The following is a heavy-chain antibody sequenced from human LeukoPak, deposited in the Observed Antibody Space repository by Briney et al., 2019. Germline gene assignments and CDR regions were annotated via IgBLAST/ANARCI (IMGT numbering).Heavy chain of an antibody. CDR3: AREATVVRGNTIDP. CDR1: GFTFSNYW. J-gene: IGHJ5*02. Sequence: GGSLRLSCAASGFTFSNYWMSWVRQAPGKGLEWVANIKQDGSEKYYVDSVKGRFTISRDNAKNPLYLQMNSLRAEDTAVYYCAREATVVRGNTIDPWGQGTLVTVSS. D-gene: IGHD3-10*01. CDR2: IKQDGSEK. V-gene: IGHV3-7*01.